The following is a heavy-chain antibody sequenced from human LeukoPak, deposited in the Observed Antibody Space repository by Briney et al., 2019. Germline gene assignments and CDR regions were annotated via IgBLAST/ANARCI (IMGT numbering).Heavy chain of an antibody. CDR1: GGSISSYY. J-gene: IGHJ4*02. D-gene: IGHD2-2*01. V-gene: IGHV4-34*01. CDR2: INHSGST. CDR3: ARVGYCSSTSCNDY. Sequence: PSETLSLTCTVSGGSISSYYWSWIRQPPGKGLEWIGEINHSGSTNYNPSLKSRVTISVDTSKNQFSLKLSSVTAADTAVYYCARVGYCSSTSCNDYWGQGTLVTVSS.